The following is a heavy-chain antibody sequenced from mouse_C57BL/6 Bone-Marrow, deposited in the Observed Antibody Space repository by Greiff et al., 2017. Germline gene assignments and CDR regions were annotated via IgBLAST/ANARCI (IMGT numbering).Heavy chain of an antibody. D-gene: IGHD2-2*01. V-gene: IGHV1-55*01. CDR1: GYTFTSYW. Sequence: QVQLQQPGAELVKPGASVKMSCKASGYTFTSYWITWVKQRPGQGLEWIGDIYPGSGSTNYNEKFKSKATLTVDTSSSTAYMQLSSPTSEDSAVYYCASSTMVTTTGYYFDYWGQGTTLTVSS. J-gene: IGHJ2*01. CDR3: ASSTMVTTTGYYFDY. CDR2: IYPGSGST.